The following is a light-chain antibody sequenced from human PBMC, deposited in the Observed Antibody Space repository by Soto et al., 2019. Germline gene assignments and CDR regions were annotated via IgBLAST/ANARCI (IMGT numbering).Light chain of an antibody. CDR1: QDINSR. J-gene: IGKJ1*01. Sequence: DIQMTQSPPSVSASVGDTVTITCRASQDINSRLAWFQQQPGRPPKYVIQAATMLQSGFPSRFAGSGSGRDFTLTIHTLQPEDSATYYCLQVANFPRTFGKGTKVDIK. V-gene: IGKV1-12*01. CDR2: AAT. CDR3: LQVANFPRT.